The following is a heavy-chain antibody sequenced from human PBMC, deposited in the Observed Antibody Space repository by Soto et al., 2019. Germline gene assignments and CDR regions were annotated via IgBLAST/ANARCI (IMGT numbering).Heavy chain of an antibody. V-gene: IGHV1-8*01. CDR2: MNPNSGNT. CDR1: GYTFTSYD. CDR3: ARGFSSSWYIGKDYYGMDV. D-gene: IGHD6-13*01. J-gene: IGHJ6*02. Sequence: ASVKVSCKASGYTFTSYDINWVRQATGQGLEWMGWMNPNSGNTGYAQKFQGRVTMTRNTSISTAYMELSSLRSEDTAVYYCARGFSSSWYIGKDYYGMDVWGQGTTVTVSS.